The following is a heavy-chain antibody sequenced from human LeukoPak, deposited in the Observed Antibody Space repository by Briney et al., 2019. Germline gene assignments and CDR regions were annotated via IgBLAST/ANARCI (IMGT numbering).Heavy chain of an antibody. V-gene: IGHV3-23*01. Sequence: GGSLRLSCAASGFTFSNFAMNWVRQAPGKGLEWVSVIIGSGGSTYYADSVKGRFTISRGNSKNTLYLQMNSLRVEDTAVYYCAKGPRTVRFGDRHKGMFDYWGQGTLVTVSS. J-gene: IGHJ4*02. CDR2: IIGSGGST. CDR1: GFTFSNFA. D-gene: IGHD3-10*01. CDR3: AKGPRTVRFGDRHKGMFDY.